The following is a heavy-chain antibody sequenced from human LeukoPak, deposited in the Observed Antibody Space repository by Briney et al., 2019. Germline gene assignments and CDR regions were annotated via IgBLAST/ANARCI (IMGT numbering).Heavy chain of an antibody. J-gene: IGHJ3*02. CDR1: GYSFTSYW. D-gene: IGHD6-19*01. CDR3: ATSVSSGWKDDAFDI. V-gene: IGHV5-51*01. CDR2: IYPGDSDT. Sequence: GESLKISCKGSGYSFTSYWIGWVRQMPGKGLEWMGIIYPGDSDTRYSPSFQGQVTISADKSISTAYLQWSSLKASDTAMYYCATSVSSGWKDDAFDIWGQGTMVTVSS.